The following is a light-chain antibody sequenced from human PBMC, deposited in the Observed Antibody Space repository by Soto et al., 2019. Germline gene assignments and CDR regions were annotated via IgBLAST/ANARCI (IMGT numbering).Light chain of an antibody. Sequence: QSALTQPASVSGSPGQSITISCTGTSSDVGGYDYVSWYQHHPGKAPKLMIYDVSNRPSGVSNRFSGSKSGNTASLTISGLQAEDEADDYCNSYTSTSTPYVFGPGTKLTVL. J-gene: IGLJ1*01. CDR2: DVS. V-gene: IGLV2-14*01. CDR1: SSDVGGYDY. CDR3: NSYTSTSTPYV.